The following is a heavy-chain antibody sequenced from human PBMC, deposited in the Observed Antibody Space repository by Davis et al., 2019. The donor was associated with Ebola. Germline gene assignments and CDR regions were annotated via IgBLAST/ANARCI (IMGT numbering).Heavy chain of an antibody. CDR3: ARHQYDILTGYYTGSVGGIFDY. Sequence: MPSETLSLTCTVSGGSISSYYWSWIRQPPGKGLEWIGYIYYSGSTNYNPSLKRRVTISVDTSKNQFSLKLSSVTAADTAVYYCARHQYDILTGYYTGSVGGIFDYWGQGTLVTVSS. D-gene: IGHD3-9*01. V-gene: IGHV4-59*08. J-gene: IGHJ4*02. CDR2: IYYSGST. CDR1: GGSISSYY.